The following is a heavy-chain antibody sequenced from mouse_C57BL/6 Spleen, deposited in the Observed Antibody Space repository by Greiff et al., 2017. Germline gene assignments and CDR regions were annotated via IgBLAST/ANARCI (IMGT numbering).Heavy chain of an antibody. D-gene: IGHD1-1*01. CDR2: IYPGSGST. Sequence: QVQLKQPGAELVKPGASVKMSCKASGYTFTSYWITWVKQRPGQGLEWIGDIYPGSGSTNYNEKFKSKATLTVDTSSSTAYMQLSSLTSEDSAVYYCAIEGRGAPWFAYWGQGTLVTVSA. J-gene: IGHJ3*01. CDR1: GYTFTSYW. CDR3: AIEGRGAPWFAY. V-gene: IGHV1-55*01.